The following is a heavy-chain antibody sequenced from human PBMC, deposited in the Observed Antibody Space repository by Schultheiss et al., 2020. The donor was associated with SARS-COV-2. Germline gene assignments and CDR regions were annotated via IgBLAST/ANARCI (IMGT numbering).Heavy chain of an antibody. D-gene: IGHD5-18*01. V-gene: IGHV1-46*01. CDR2: INPSGGST. J-gene: IGHJ4*02. CDR3: ARAWGGYSYGYGY. CDR1: GYTFTSYD. Sequence: ASVKVSCKASGYTFTSYDINWVRQAPGQGLEWMGIINPSGGSTSYAQKFQGRVTMTRDTSTSTVYMELSSLRSEDTAVYYCARAWGGYSYGYGYWGQGTLVTVSS.